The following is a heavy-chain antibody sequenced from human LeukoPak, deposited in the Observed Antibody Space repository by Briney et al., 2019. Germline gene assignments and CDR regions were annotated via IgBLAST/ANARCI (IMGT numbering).Heavy chain of an antibody. V-gene: IGHV1-2*02. CDR1: GYTFTDYY. D-gene: IGHD2-15*01. CDR3: ARADIVVVVAGHNTNEGWDYYYMDV. Sequence: GASVKVSCKASGYTFTDYYMHWVRQAPGQGLEWMGWINPNSGGTNYAQKFQGRVTMTRDTSISTAYMELSRLRSDDTAVYYCARADIVVVVAGHNTNEGWDYYYMDVWGKGTTVTVSS. J-gene: IGHJ6*03. CDR2: INPNSGGT.